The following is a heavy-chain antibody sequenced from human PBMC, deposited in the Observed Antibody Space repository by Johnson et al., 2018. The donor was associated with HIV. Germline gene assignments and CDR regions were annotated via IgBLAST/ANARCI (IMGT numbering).Heavy chain of an antibody. Sequence: QVQLVESGGGLVKPGGSLKLSCAASGFTFSDYYMSWSSQAPGKGREWVSYISSRGSTIYHADSVKGRFTISRDNAKKSLYLQMSSLKAEDTAVYYCARAPYNLNAGLFGAFDMWGRGTKVTVSS. V-gene: IGHV3-11*04. CDR3: ARAPYNLNAGLFGAFDM. CDR1: GFTFSDYY. J-gene: IGHJ3*02. CDR2: ISSRGSTI. D-gene: IGHD1-20*01.